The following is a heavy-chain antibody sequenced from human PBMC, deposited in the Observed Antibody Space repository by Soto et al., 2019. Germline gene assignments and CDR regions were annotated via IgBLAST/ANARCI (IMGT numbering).Heavy chain of an antibody. D-gene: IGHD2-15*01. Sequence: SETLSLTCAVSGYSISSVYYWGWIRQPPGNGLEWIWSIYHSGSTYYNQSLKSRVTISVETSKNQFSLKLRSVTAADTAVYYCARALLVSTSWFHXWGQGARVTVSX. CDR1: GYSISSVYY. J-gene: IGHJ5*01. CDR2: IYHSGST. CDR3: ARALLVSTSWFHX. V-gene: IGHV4-38-2*01.